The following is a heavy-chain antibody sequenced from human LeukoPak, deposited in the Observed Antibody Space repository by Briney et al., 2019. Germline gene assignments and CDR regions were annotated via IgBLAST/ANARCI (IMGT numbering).Heavy chain of an antibody. D-gene: IGHD3-10*01. CDR2: ISAYNGNT. Sequence: ASVKVSCKASGYTFTSYGISWVRQAPGQGLEWMGWISAYNGNTNYAQKLQGRVTMTTDTSTSTAYMELRSLRSDDTAMYYCARDLAPMVRALDAFDIWGQGTMVTVSS. CDR3: ARDLAPMVRALDAFDI. V-gene: IGHV1-18*01. CDR1: GYTFTSYG. J-gene: IGHJ3*02.